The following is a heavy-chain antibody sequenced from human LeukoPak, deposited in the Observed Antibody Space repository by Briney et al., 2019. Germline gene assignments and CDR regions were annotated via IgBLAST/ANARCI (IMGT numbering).Heavy chain of an antibody. CDR2: INPSGGSP. D-gene: IGHD1-26*01. CDR1: GYTFTSYH. Sequence: ASVKVSCKASGYTFTSYHLHWVRQAPGQGLEWMGIINPSGGSPNYAQKFQGRVTMTRDMSTSTVNMELSSLRSEDTAVYYCVRAQGSYYHYYMDVWGKGTTVTVSS. CDR3: VRAQGSYYHYYMDV. J-gene: IGHJ6*03. V-gene: IGHV1-46*01.